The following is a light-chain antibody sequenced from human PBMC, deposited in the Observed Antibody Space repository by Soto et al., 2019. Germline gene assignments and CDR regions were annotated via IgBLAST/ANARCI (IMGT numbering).Light chain of an antibody. Sequence: EIVMTQSPPSLTVTPGESASISCRSSQRLLHSNGNNFLDWYLQKPGQSPQLLIYLGSNRASGVPDRVSGSAAGTDFTLKISRVEAEDVGVYYCMQALQTPYTFGQGTKLEIK. CDR1: QRLLHSNGNNF. V-gene: IGKV2-28*01. CDR2: LGS. J-gene: IGKJ2*01. CDR3: MQALQTPYT.